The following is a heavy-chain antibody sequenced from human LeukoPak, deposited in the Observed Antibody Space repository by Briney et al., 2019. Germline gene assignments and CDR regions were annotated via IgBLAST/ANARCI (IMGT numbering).Heavy chain of an antibody. J-gene: IGHJ4*02. Sequence: GGSLRLSCAASGFTFSSYAMSWVRQAPGKGLEWVSAISGSGGSTYYADSVKGRFTISRDNSKNTLYLQMNGLRAEDTAVYYCATQRDYWFGELLNFDYWGQGTLVTVSS. CDR3: ATQRDYWFGELLNFDY. V-gene: IGHV3-23*01. CDR2: ISGSGGST. D-gene: IGHD3-10*01. CDR1: GFTFSSYA.